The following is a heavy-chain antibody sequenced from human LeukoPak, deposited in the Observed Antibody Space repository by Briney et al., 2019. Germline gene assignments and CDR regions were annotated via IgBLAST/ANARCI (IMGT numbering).Heavy chain of an antibody. CDR3: AKGVGGTANYYYMDV. D-gene: IGHD3-16*01. CDR1: GFAFSRHG. Sequence: GGSLRLSCAASGFAFSRHGIHWVRQAPGKGLEWVAFIPYDGSNKFYVDSVKGRFTISRDNSKNTLDLQMNSLRVEDTAVYYCAKGVGGTANYYYMDVWAKGPRSPSP. V-gene: IGHV3-30*02. CDR2: IPYDGSNK. J-gene: IGHJ6*03.